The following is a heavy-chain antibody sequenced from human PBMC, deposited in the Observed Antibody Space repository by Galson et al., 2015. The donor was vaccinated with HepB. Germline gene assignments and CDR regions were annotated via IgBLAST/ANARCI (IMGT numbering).Heavy chain of an antibody. J-gene: IGHJ6*02. Sequence: SLRLSCAASGFTFNKYAMTWVRQAPGKGLDWVSMISGSGDNTYYADSVKGRFTISRDNSKNTVYLQMSSLRAEDTALYYCAKGATYDEILRVGMDVWGQGTTVSVSS. D-gene: IGHD3-9*01. CDR1: GFTFNKYA. CDR3: AKGATYDEILRVGMDV. V-gene: IGHV3-23*01. CDR2: ISGSGDNT.